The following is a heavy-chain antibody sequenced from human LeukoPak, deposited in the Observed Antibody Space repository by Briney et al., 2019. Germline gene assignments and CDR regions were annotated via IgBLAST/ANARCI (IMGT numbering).Heavy chain of an antibody. CDR3: ARGGKSLAFDI. J-gene: IGHJ3*02. V-gene: IGHV3-23*01. Sequence: GGSLRLSCAASRFPFSSSAMNWVRQAPGKGLEWVSIISDSGGTTYYADSVKGRFTISRDNSKSTLYLQMNSLRPEDTAVYFCARGGKSLAFDIWGQGTMATVSS. D-gene: IGHD4-23*01. CDR2: ISDSGGTT. CDR1: RFPFSSSA.